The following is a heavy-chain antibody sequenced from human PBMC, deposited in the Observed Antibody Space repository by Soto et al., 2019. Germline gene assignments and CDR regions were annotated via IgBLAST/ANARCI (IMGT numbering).Heavy chain of an antibody. D-gene: IGHD2-15*01. CDR1: GGTFSSYA. V-gene: IGHV1-69*01. CDR3: AREPRYCSGGSCYSPRGYYYYGMDV. J-gene: IGHJ6*02. Sequence: QVQLVQSGAEVKKPGSSAKVSCKASGGTFSSYAISWVRQAPGQGLEGMGGIIPIFGTANYAQKFQGRVTITADESTSTAYMELSSLRSEDTAVYYCAREPRYCSGGSCYSPRGYYYYGMDVWGQGTTVTVSS. CDR2: IIPIFGTA.